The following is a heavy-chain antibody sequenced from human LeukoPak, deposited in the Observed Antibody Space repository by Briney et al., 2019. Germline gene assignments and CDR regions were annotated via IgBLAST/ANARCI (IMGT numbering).Heavy chain of an antibody. CDR2: INPSGGST. J-gene: IGHJ4*02. CDR1: GYTFTSYY. V-gene: IGHV1-46*03. CDR3: ARGRWVDYYDTRGYYPEDY. Sequence: ASVKVSCKASGYTFTSYYMHWVRQAHGQGLEWMGIINPSGGSTSYAQKFQGRVTMTRDTSTSTVYMELSSLRSEDTAVYYCARGRWVDYYDTRGYYPEDYWGPGTLVTVSS. D-gene: IGHD3-22*01.